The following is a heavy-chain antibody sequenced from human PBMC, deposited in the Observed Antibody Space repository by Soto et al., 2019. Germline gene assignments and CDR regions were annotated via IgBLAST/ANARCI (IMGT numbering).Heavy chain of an antibody. CDR1: GGTLSNYG. D-gene: IGHD3-22*01. J-gene: IGHJ6*02. CDR3: SRGDATKIVVTTYYAMDV. CDR2: IIPVFGTA. V-gene: IGHV1-69*12. Sequence: QVQLVQSGAEVKKPGSSVRVSCKASGGTLSNYGISWVRQAPGQGLEWMGGIIPVFGTANYAKKFQGRVTITADEYKSTVYMDVTSLRSEDTAVYYCSRGDATKIVVTTYYAMDVWGQGTTVSVSS.